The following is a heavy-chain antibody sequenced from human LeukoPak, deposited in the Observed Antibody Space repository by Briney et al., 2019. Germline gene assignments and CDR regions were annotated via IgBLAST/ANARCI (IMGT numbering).Heavy chain of an antibody. J-gene: IGHJ6*02. V-gene: IGHV3-30-3*01. Sequence: GGSLRLSCAASGFTFSSYDMHWVRQAPGKGLEWVAVISYDGSNKYYADSVKGRFTISRDDSKNTLYLQMNSLRAEDTAVYYCARYDARYGMDVWGQGTTVTVSS. D-gene: IGHD1-1*01. CDR1: GFTFSSYD. CDR3: ARYDARYGMDV. CDR2: ISYDGSNK.